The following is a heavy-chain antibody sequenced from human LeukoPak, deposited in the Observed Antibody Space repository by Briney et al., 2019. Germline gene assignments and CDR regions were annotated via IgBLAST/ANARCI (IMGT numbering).Heavy chain of an antibody. J-gene: IGHJ1*01. CDR3: ARGGHSSSWYRGEYFQH. CDR1: GGSFSGYY. Sequence: TSETLSLTCAVYGGSFSGYYWSWIRQPPGKGLEWIEEINHSGSTNYNPSLKSRVTISVDTSKNQFSLKLSSVTAADTAVYYCARGGHSSSWYRGEYFQHWGQGTLVTVSS. CDR2: INHSGST. D-gene: IGHD6-13*01. V-gene: IGHV4-34*01.